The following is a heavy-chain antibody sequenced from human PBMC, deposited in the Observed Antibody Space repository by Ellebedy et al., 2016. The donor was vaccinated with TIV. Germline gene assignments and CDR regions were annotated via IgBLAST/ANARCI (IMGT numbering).Heavy chain of an antibody. CDR2: IIPFFGT. CDR3: AGGSGYNYGFPLLY. CDR1: GGTFGTYS. Sequence: SVKVSCKASGGTFGTYSITWVRQAPGQGLEWMGGIIPFFGTQYAQKFQGRVTITADKSTSTVYMEISSLRYGDTAVFFCAGGSGYNYGFPLLYWGLGTLVTVSS. J-gene: IGHJ4*02. V-gene: IGHV1-69*06. D-gene: IGHD5-18*01.